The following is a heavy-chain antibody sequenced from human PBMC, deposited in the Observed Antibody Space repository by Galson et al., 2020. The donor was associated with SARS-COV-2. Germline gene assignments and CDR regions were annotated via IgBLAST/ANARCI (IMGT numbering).Heavy chain of an antibody. CDR3: ARGLGWAIQYDWFDA. CDR2: IYYSGST. J-gene: IGHJ5*02. D-gene: IGHD7-27*01. V-gene: IGHV4-59*11. CDR1: GGSITSHY. Sequence: SETLSLTCEVSGGSITSHYCTWNRQPPGKGLEWIRYIYYSGSTSYNPSLKSRVTISVDTSKNQFSLRLTSVTAADTAVYYCARGLGWAIQYDWFDAWGQGNLVTVSS.